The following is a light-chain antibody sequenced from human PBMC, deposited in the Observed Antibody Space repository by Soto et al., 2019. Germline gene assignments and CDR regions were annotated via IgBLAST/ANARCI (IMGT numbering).Light chain of an antibody. CDR2: DVR. V-gene: IGLV2-11*01. CDR3: CSYAGSYTYV. J-gene: IGLJ1*01. Sequence: QSVLTQPRSVSGSPGQSVTISCTGTSSDVASYNYVSWYQQHPGKAPKLIIYDVRKRPSGVPDRFFGSKSASTASLTISGLQAEDEAEYYCCSYAGSYTYVYGNGTKVTVL. CDR1: SSDVASYNY.